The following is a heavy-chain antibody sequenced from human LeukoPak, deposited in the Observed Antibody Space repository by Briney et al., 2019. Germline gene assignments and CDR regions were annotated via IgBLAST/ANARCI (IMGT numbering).Heavy chain of an antibody. D-gene: IGHD2-2*01. V-gene: IGHV4-4*07. Sequence: PSETLSLTCTVSGGSISSYYWSWIRQPAGKGLEWIGRIYTSGSTNYNPSLKSRVTISVDTSKNQFSLNLSSVTTADTAVYYCARVSCSSTSCPRRDALDVWGQGTMVTVSS. CDR1: GGSISSYY. CDR2: IYTSGST. CDR3: ARVSCSSTSCPRRDALDV. J-gene: IGHJ3*01.